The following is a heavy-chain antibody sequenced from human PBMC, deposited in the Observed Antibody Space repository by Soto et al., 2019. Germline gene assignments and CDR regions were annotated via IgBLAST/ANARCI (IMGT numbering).Heavy chain of an antibody. Sequence: SVKVSCKASGGTFSNYAISWVRQAPGQGLEWMGGIIPIFGTANYAQKFQGRVTITADESTSTAYMELSSLRSEDTAVYYCARVSGYCSGGSCYQTYNWFDPWGQGTLVTVSS. V-gene: IGHV1-69*13. CDR2: IIPIFGTA. CDR1: GGTFSNYA. J-gene: IGHJ5*02. CDR3: ARVSGYCSGGSCYQTYNWFDP. D-gene: IGHD2-15*01.